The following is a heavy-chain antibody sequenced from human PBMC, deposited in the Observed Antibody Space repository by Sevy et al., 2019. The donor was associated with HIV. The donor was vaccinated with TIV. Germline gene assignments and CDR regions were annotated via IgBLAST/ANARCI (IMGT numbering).Heavy chain of an antibody. CDR3: AKEGGGYYYDSSGLFDY. D-gene: IGHD3-22*01. V-gene: IGHV3-23*01. CDR2: ISGSGYLT. Sequence: GGSLRLSCAASGFTFSSYAMSWVRQAPGKGLEWVSAISGSGYLTYYTDSVKGRFTISRDNSKNTPYLQMNSLRAEDTAVYYCAKEGGGYYYDSSGLFDYWGQGTLVTVSS. CDR1: GFTFSSYA. J-gene: IGHJ4*02.